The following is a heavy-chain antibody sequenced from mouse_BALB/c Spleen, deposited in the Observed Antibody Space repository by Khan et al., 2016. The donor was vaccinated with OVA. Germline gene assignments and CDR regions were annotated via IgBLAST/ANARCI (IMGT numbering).Heavy chain of an antibody. D-gene: IGHD2-14*01. J-gene: IGHJ4*01. Sequence: QIQLVQSGPELKKPGETVRISCKASGYTFTTAGMQWVQKMPGKGLKWIGWINTHSGVPKYAEDFKGRFAFSLETSASIGYLQITNRKNEDTATYCCARGGAAFYRNDGGAMDYWGQGTSVTVSS. CDR3: ARGGAAFYRNDGGAMDY. V-gene: IGHV9-4*02. CDR1: GYTFTTAG. CDR2: INTHSGVP.